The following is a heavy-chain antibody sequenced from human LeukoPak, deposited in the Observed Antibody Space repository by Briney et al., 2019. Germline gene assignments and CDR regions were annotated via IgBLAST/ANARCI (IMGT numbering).Heavy chain of an antibody. CDR1: EYSFPNYC. J-gene: IGHJ4*02. CDR3: ARLGVTAMGY. V-gene: IGHV5-51*01. CDR2: IYPDDTDT. D-gene: IGHD2-21*02. Sequence: GGSLKISCKHSEYSFPNYCIGWVRQMPRKGLGWMGVIYPDDTDTRYSPSFQGQVTISADRSISTAYLQWSSLKASDTAMYYCARLGVTAMGYWGQGTLVTVSS.